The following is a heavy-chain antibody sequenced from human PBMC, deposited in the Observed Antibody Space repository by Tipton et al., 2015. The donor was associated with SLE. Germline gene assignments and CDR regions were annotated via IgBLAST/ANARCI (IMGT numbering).Heavy chain of an antibody. CDR3: ARQRLRLLSPLDA. Sequence: TLSLTCTVSGGSISSSSYYWGWIRQPPGKGLEWIGSIYYSGSIYYNPSLKSRVTISVDTSKNQFSLKLSSVTAADTAVYYCARQRLRLLSPLDAWGQGTTVTVS. CDR1: GGSISSSSYY. CDR2: IYYSGSI. J-gene: IGHJ6*02. V-gene: IGHV4-39*07. D-gene: IGHD3-10*01.